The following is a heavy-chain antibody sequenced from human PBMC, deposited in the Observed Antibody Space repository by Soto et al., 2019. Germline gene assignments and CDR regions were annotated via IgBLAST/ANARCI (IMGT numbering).Heavy chain of an antibody. V-gene: IGHV1-8*01. Sequence: QVQLVQSGAEVKKPGASVKVSCKASGYTFTSYDINWVRQATGQGLEWMGWVNPNSGTTGYAQKFQGRVTMTRNTPISTAYMALSTLRSKVTAVYYCATAKTPYAMDARGPGTTVTVPS. CDR3: ATAKTPYAMDA. CDR1: GYTFTSYD. J-gene: IGHJ6*02. CDR2: VNPNSGTT.